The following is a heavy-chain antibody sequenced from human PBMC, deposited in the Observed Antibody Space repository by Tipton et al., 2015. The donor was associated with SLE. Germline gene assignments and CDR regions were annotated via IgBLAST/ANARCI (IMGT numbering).Heavy chain of an antibody. CDR1: GGSFSSDTYL. V-gene: IGHV4-39*07. Sequence: TLSLTCTVSGGSFSSDTYLWGWIRQPPGKGLEWIGQIYYRGVTQINPSLKSRVTISLDTPSNQFSLKLSSVTAADTAVYYCARLDSSGPGDVWGQGTTVTVS. CDR3: ARLDSSGPGDV. J-gene: IGHJ6*02. D-gene: IGHD6-19*01. CDR2: IYYRGVT.